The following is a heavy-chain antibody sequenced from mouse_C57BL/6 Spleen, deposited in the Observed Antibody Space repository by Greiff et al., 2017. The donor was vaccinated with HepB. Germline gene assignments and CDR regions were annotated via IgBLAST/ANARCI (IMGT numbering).Heavy chain of an antibody. D-gene: IGHD1-1*01. Sequence: DVHLVESGGGLVKPGGSLKLSCAASGFTFSDYGMHWVRQAPEKGLEWVAYISSGSSTIYYADTVKGRFTISRDNAKNTLFLQMTSLRSEDTAMYYCARPGYYGSIYWYFDVWGTRTTVTVSS. CDR1: GFTFSDYG. J-gene: IGHJ1*03. V-gene: IGHV5-17*01. CDR3: ARPGYYGSIYWYFDV. CDR2: ISSGSSTI.